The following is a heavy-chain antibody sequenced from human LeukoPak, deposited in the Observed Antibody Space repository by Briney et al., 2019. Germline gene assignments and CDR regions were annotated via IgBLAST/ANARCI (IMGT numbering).Heavy chain of an antibody. V-gene: IGHV1-2*02. D-gene: IGHD2-15*01. Sequence: ASVKVSCKASGYTFTGYYMHWVRQAPGQGLEWMGWINPNSGGTNYIQKFQGRVTMTRDTSISTAYMELRSLRSDDTAVYYCARDGPPTKYCSGGSCYSREPAYYYYYYMDVWGKGTTVTISS. J-gene: IGHJ6*03. CDR1: GYTFTGYY. CDR3: ARDGPPTKYCSGGSCYSREPAYYYYYYMDV. CDR2: INPNSGGT.